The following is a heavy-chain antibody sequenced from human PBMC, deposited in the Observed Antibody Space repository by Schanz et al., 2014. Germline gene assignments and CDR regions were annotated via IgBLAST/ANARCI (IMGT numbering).Heavy chain of an antibody. CDR1: GFTFSSYW. V-gene: IGHV3-74*01. CDR2: IKSDGSST. J-gene: IGHJ4*02. Sequence: EVQLVESGGGLVQPGGSLRLSCAASGFTFSSYWMHWVRQVPGKGLVWVSRIKSDGSSTSYADSVKGRFTISRDNAKNTLYVQMDSLRAEDTGVYFCAKVRYSSGWRGDYFDEWGQGTLVTVAS. D-gene: IGHD6-25*01. CDR3: AKVRYSSGWRGDYFDE.